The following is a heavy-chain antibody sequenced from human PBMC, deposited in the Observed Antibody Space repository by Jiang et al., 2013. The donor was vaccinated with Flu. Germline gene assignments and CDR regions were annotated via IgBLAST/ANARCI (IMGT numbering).Heavy chain of an antibody. CDR2: SIIVGGT. V-gene: IGHV4-39*01. CDR3: ASPGSSWAQFDY. Sequence: TCTVSGGSISSSSYYWGWIRQPQGRGWSGLGVSIIVGGTYYNPSLKSRVTISVDTSKNQFSLKLSSVTAADTAVYYCASPGSSWAQFDYWGQGTLVTVSS. CDR1: GGSISSSSYY. D-gene: IGHD1-26*01. J-gene: IGHJ4*02.